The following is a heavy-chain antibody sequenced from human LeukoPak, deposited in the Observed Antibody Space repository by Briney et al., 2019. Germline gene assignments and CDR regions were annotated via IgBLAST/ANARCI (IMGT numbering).Heavy chain of an antibody. CDR2: IYPGDSDT. CDR1: GYSFTSYW. J-gene: IGHJ4*02. CDR3: ARHISSGWSNFDY. D-gene: IGHD6-19*01. Sequence: GESLQSSCKGSGYSFTSYWIGWVRQMPGKGLEWMGIIYPGDSDTRYSPSFQGQVTISADKSISTAYLQWSSLKASDTAMYYCARHISSGWSNFDYSGQGTLVTVSS. V-gene: IGHV5-51*01.